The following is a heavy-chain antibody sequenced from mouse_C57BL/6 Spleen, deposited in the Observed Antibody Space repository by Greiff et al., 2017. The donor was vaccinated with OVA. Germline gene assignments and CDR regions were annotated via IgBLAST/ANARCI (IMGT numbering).Heavy chain of an antibody. V-gene: IGHV5-4*01. CDR1: GFTFSSYA. D-gene: IGHD1-1*01. CDR3: AGDRYYGSSYGWYFDV. CDR2: ISDGGSYT. J-gene: IGHJ1*03. Sequence: EVQGVESGGGLVKPGGSLKLSCAASGFTFSSYAMSWVRQTPEKRLEWVATISDGGSYTYYPDNVKGRFTISRDNAKNNLYLQMSHLKSEDTAMYYCAGDRYYGSSYGWYFDVWGTGTTVTVSS.